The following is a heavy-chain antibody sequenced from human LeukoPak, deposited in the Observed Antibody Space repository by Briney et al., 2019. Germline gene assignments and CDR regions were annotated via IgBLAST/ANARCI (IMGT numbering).Heavy chain of an antibody. CDR3: ARDYGEGGYYFDY. V-gene: IGHV3-74*01. D-gene: IGHD4-17*01. CDR2: ISSDGSST. CDR1: GFTFSTYW. J-gene: IGHJ4*02. Sequence: GGSLRLSCAAPGFTFSTYWMHWVRQAPGKGLVWLSRISSDGSSTNYADSVEGRFTISRDNAKNTLYLQMNSLRAEDTAVYYCARDYGEGGYYFDYWGQGTLVTVSS.